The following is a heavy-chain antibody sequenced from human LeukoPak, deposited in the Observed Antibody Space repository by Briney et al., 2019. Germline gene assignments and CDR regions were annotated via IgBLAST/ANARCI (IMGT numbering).Heavy chain of an antibody. CDR2: ITSSGNTM. CDR3: ARLRSKYWFDP. CDR1: GFTFSSYE. V-gene: IGHV3-48*03. Sequence: PGGSLRLSCAASGFTFSSYEMNWVRQAPGKGLEWVSFITSSGNTMYYADSVKGRFTISRDNAKNSLYLQMNSLRADDTAVYYCARLRSKYWFDPSGQGTLVTVSS. J-gene: IGHJ5*02. D-gene: IGHD4-11*01.